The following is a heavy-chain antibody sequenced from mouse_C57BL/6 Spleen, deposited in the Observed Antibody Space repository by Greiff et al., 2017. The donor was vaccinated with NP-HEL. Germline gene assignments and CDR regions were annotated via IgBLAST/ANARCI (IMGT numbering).Heavy chain of an antibody. CDR1: GYTFTSYW. J-gene: IGHJ1*03. V-gene: IGHV1-7*01. CDR3: ARDYYGSSSDWYFDV. CDR2: INPSSGYT. Sequence: QVQLKESGAELAKPGASVKLSCKASGYTFTSYWMHWVKQRPGQGLEWIGYINPSSGYTKYNQKFKDKATLTADKSSSTAYMQLSSLTYEDSAVYYCARDYYGSSSDWYFDVWGTGTTVTVSS. D-gene: IGHD1-1*01.